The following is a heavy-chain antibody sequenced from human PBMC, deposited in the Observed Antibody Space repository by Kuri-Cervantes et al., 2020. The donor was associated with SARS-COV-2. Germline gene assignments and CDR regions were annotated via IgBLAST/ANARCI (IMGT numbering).Heavy chain of an antibody. D-gene: IGHD6-6*01. CDR1: GFTFSSYG. Sequence: GESLKISCAASGFTFSSYGMHWVRQAPGKGLEWVAVIWYDGSNKYYADSVKGRFTISRDNSKNTLYLQMNSLRAEDTAVYYCAREGDSSSSSLFDYWGQGTLVTVSS. CDR2: IWYDGSNK. CDR3: AREGDSSSSSLFDY. J-gene: IGHJ4*02. V-gene: IGHV3-33*01.